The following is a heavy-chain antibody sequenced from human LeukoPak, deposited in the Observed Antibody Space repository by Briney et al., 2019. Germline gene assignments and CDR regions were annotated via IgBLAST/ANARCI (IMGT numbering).Heavy chain of an antibody. Sequence: PGGSLRLSCAASGFTFSDYYMSWIRQAPGKGLEWVSYISSSGSTIYYADSVKGRFTISRDNAKNSLYLQMNSLRAEDTAVYYCASPTTVVTHDAFDIWGQGTMVTVS. J-gene: IGHJ3*02. CDR2: ISSSGSTI. CDR3: ASPTTVVTHDAFDI. CDR1: GFTFSDYY. V-gene: IGHV3-11*04. D-gene: IGHD4-23*01.